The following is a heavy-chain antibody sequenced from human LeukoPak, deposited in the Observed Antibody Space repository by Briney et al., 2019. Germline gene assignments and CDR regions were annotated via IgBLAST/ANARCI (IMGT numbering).Heavy chain of an antibody. Sequence: EASVKASCKASGYTFTDYYINWVRQAPGQGLEWMGWMSPDSGDTGYAHKFQGRVTITRNTSITTAYMELRSLTFEDTAVYYCARVRLRNGYNWFDPWGQGTLVTVSS. CDR3: ARVRLRNGYNWFDP. D-gene: IGHD3-3*01. CDR1: GYTFTDYY. J-gene: IGHJ5*02. CDR2: MSPDSGDT. V-gene: IGHV1-8*03.